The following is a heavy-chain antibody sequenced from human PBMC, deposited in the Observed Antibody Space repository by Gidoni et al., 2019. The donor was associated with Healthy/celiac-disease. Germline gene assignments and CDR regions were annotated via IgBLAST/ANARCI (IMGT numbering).Heavy chain of an antibody. CDR1: GGPSSSGRSY. J-gene: IGHJ4*02. D-gene: IGHD3-16*02. V-gene: IGHV4-61*02. Sequence: QVQLQESCPGLVKPSQTRSLTCTVSGGPSSSGRSYSSWSRQPAGKGLEWIGRIYTSGSTNYNPSLKSLVTISVSPSKNPFSLKLSSVTAADTAVYYCARAQLQYDYVWGSYRYTFDYWGQGTLVTVSS. CDR3: ARAQLQYDYVWGSYRYTFDY. CDR2: IYTSGST.